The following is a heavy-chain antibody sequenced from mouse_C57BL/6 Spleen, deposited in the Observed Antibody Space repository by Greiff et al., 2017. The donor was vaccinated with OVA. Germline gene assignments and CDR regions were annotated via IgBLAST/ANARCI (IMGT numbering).Heavy chain of an antibody. CDR3: TREGYHGWFAY. J-gene: IGHJ3*01. Sequence: QVQLQQSGAELVRPGASVTLSCKASGYTFTDYEMHWVKQTPVHGLEWIGAIDPETGGTAYNQKFKGKAILTADKSSSTAYMELRSLTSEDSAVYYCTREGYHGWFAYWGQGTLVTVSA. D-gene: IGHD2-2*01. CDR1: GYTFTDYE. V-gene: IGHV1-15*01. CDR2: IDPETGGT.